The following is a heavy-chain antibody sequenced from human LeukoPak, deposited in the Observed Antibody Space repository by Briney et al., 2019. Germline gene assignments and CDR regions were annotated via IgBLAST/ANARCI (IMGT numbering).Heavy chain of an antibody. D-gene: IGHD3-3*01. CDR1: GGSFSGYY. CDR2: INHSGST. CDR3: AYDGTPARDAFDI. Sequence: SGTLSLTCAVYGGSFSGYYWSWIRQPPGKGLEWIGEINHSGSTNYNPSLKSRVTISVDTSKNQFSLKLSSVTAADTAVYYCAYDGTPARDAFDIWGQGTMVTVSS. V-gene: IGHV4-34*01. J-gene: IGHJ3*02.